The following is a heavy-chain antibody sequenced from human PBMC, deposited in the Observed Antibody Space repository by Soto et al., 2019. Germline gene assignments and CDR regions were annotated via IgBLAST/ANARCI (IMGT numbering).Heavy chain of an antibody. D-gene: IGHD3-10*01. CDR1: GYSFTSYW. J-gene: IGHJ6*02. Sequence: GESLKISCKGSGYSFTSYWIGWVRQMPGKGLEWMGIIYPGDSDTRYSPSFQGQVTISADKSISTAYLQWSSLKASDTAMYYCARHHGSGNYYYYGMDVWGQGTTVTVSS. V-gene: IGHV5-51*01. CDR3: ARHHGSGNYYYYGMDV. CDR2: IYPGDSDT.